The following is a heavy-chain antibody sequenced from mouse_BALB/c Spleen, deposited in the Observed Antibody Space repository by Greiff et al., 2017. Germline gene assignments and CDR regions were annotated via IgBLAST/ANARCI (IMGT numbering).Heavy chain of an antibody. V-gene: IGHV5-17*02. D-gene: IGHD6-1*01. CDR2: ISSGSSTI. CDR1: GFTFSSFG. J-gene: IGHJ3*01. CDR3: ARGPRGAWFAY. Sequence: EVQLQQSGGGLVQPGGSRKLSCAASGFTFSSFGMHWVRQAPEKGLEWVAYISSGSSTIYYADTVKGRFTISRDNPKNTLFLQMTSLRSEDTAMYYCARGPRGAWFAYWGQGTLVTVSA.